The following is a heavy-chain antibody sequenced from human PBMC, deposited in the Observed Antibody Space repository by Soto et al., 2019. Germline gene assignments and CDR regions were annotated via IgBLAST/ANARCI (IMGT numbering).Heavy chain of an antibody. CDR2: ISSSGSYI. CDR1: GFTFSTYS. CDR3: AGARELPRVGMDV. J-gene: IGHJ6*02. D-gene: IGHD3-10*01. V-gene: IGHV3-21*01. Sequence: LRLSCAASGFTFSTYSMNWVRQAPGKGLEWVSSISSSGSYIYYADSVKGRFTISRDNAKNSLYLQMNSLRAEDKAVYFCAGARELPRVGMDVWGQGTTVTVSS.